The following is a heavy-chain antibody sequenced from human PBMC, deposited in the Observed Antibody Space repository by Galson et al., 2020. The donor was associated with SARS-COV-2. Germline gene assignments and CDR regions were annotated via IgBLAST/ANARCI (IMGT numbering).Heavy chain of an antibody. V-gene: IGHV1-58*01. CDR1: GFTFISSA. Sequence: SVKVSCKASGFTFISSAVQWVRQARGQRLEWIGWIVVGSGNTNYAQKFQERVTITRDMSTSTAYMELSSLRSEDTAVYYCAAPYCSGGSCYDAFDIWGQGTMVTVSS. CDR3: AAPYCSGGSCYDAFDI. D-gene: IGHD2-15*01. J-gene: IGHJ3*02. CDR2: IVVGSGNT.